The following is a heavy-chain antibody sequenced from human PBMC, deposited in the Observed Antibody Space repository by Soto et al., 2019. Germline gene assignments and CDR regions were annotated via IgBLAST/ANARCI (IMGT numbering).Heavy chain of an antibody. D-gene: IGHD4-17*01. J-gene: IGHJ3*02. V-gene: IGHV4-39*01. CDR1: GGYISSSNYY. Sequence: SETLSLTCTVSGGYISSSNYYWGWIRQPPGKGLEWIGSINYSGSTYYNPSLKSRVTISVDTSKNQFSLKLSFMTAADTAVYYCARHLHERGGDYEPDAFDIWGQGTMVTVSS. CDR2: INYSGST. CDR3: ARHLHERGGDYEPDAFDI.